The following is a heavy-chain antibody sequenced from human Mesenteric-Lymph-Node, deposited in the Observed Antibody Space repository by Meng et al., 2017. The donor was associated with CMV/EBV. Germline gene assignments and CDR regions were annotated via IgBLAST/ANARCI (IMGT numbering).Heavy chain of an antibody. Sequence: CTVSGGSISSGGSYWSWIRQHPGKGLEWIGYIYYTGSSYYNSSLRGRVTISVDTSKIQFSLKLGSVTAADTAVYYCARGAYTGNGSRWGQGTLVTVSS. D-gene: IGHD4-23*01. J-gene: IGHJ4*02. V-gene: IGHV4-31*03. CDR3: ARGAYTGNGSR. CDR2: IYYTGSS. CDR1: GGSISSGGSY.